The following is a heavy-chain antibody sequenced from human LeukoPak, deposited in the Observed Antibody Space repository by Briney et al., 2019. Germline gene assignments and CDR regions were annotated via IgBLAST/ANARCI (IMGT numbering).Heavy chain of an antibody. V-gene: IGHV1-18*01. D-gene: IGHD4-17*01. Sequence: GASVKVSCKASGYTFSSYGISWVRQAPGQGLKWMGWISTYNGDTHYAQKFQGRVTMTTDTSTSTAYMELRSLRSDDTAMYYCARRGGKNYGDYLLYYYYMDVWGKGTTVTVSS. J-gene: IGHJ6*03. CDR2: ISTYNGDT. CDR3: ARRGGKNYGDYLLYYYYMDV. CDR1: GYTFSSYG.